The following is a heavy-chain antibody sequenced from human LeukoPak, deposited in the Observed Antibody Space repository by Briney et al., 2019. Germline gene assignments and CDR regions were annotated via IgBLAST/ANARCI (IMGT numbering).Heavy chain of an antibody. D-gene: IGHD3-10*02. CDR2: ISGSGGNT. Sequence: PGGSLRLSCAASGFTFSSYAMSWVRQAPGKGLEWVSAISGSGGNTYFADSVKGRFTISRDNAKNSLYLQMNSLRAEDTAVYYCARGTMFPYYFDYWGQGTLVTVSS. CDR1: GFTFSSYA. V-gene: IGHV3-23*01. J-gene: IGHJ4*02. CDR3: ARGTMFPYYFDY.